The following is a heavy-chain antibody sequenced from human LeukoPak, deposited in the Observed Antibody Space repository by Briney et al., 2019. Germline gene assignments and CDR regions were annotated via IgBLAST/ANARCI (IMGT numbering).Heavy chain of an antibody. CDR1: GGSISSGGYY. CDR3: ARELEGDYYYYMDV. D-gene: IGHD3-16*01. J-gene: IGHJ6*03. Sequence: SQTLSLTCTVSGGSISSGGYYWSWIRQPPGKGLEWIGYIYHSGSTYYNPSLKSRVTMSVDTSKNQFSLKLSSVTAADTAVYYCARELEGDYYYYMDVWGKGTTVTVSS. CDR2: IYHSGST. V-gene: IGHV4-30-2*01.